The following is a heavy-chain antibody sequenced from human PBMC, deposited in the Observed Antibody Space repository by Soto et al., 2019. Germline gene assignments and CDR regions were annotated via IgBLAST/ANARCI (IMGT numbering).Heavy chain of an antibody. J-gene: IGHJ5*02. D-gene: IGHD6-6*01. V-gene: IGHV4-59*01. CDR3: ARGRIAARPPNWFDP. CDR2: IYYSGST. Sequence: SETLSLTCTVSGGSISSYYWSWIRQPPGKGLEWIGYIYYSGSTNYNPSLKSRVTVSVDTSKNQFSLKLSSVTAADTAVYYCARGRIAARPPNWFDPWGQGTLVTVSS. CDR1: GGSISSYY.